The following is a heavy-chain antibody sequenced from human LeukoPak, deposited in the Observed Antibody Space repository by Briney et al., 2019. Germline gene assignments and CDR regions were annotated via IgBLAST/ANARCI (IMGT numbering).Heavy chain of an antibody. V-gene: IGHV7-4-1*02. J-gene: IGHJ5*02. D-gene: IGHD2-15*01. CDR2: INTNTGNP. Sequence: GASVKVSCKASGYTFTSYDINWVRQAPGQGLEWMGWINTNTGNPTYAQGFTGRFVFSLDTSVSTAYLQISSLKAEDTAVYYCARGLNDVVVVVAATQGWFDPWGQGTLVTVSS. CDR1: GYTFTSYD. CDR3: ARGLNDVVVVVAATQGWFDP.